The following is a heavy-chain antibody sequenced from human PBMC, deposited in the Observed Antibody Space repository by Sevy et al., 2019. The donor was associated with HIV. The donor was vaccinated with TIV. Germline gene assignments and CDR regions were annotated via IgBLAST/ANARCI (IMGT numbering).Heavy chain of an antibody. CDR3: AKESGSYYDFWSGHDAFAI. CDR2: ISYDGSSK. J-gene: IGHJ3*02. V-gene: IGHV3-30*18. Sequence: GGSLRLSCAASGFNFSSYGMHWVRQAPGKGLEWVAVISYDGSSKYYADSVKGRFTISRDNSKNTVYLQINRLRAEDTAVYYWAKESGSYYDFWSGHDAFAIWGQGTMVTVSS. D-gene: IGHD3-3*01. CDR1: GFNFSSYG.